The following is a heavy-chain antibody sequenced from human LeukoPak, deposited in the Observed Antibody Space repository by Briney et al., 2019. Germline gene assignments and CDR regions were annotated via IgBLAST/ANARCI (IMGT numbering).Heavy chain of an antibody. CDR2: IYYSGST. CDR3: ARAPRAAAGILGAFDI. D-gene: IGHD6-13*01. CDR1: GGSLSSGSYY. Sequence: SETLSLTCTVSGGSLSSGSYYWSWIRQPPGTGLEWMGYIYYSGSTNYNPSLKSRVTISVDTSKNQFSLKLSSVTAADTAVYYCARAPRAAAGILGAFDIWGQGTMVTVSS. J-gene: IGHJ3*02. V-gene: IGHV4-61*01.